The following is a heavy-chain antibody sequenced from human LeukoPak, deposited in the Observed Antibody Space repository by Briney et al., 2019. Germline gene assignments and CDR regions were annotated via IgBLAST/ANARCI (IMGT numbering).Heavy chain of an antibody. CDR1: GGSISSYY. CDR2: IYTSGST. J-gene: IGHJ6*02. Sequence: SETLSLTCTISGGSISSYYWSWIRQPAGKGLEWIGRIYTSGSTNYNPSLKSRVTMSVDTSKNQFSLKLSSVTAADTAVYYCARFQSSSSWDYYYGLDVWGQGTTVTVSS. V-gene: IGHV4-4*07. D-gene: IGHD2-2*01. CDR3: ARFQSSSSWDYYYGLDV.